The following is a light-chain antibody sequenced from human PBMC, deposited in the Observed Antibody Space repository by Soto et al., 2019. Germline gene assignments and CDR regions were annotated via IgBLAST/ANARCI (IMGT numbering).Light chain of an antibody. Sequence: DIQITHSPSTLSASVVDRVSITFLASQIISSWLAWYQQKPGKPPKVLIYGSSNLQSGVPPRFSGSGSGTDFTLAISSLQTEDSATYYCLKDINYPWKFGQGTKVDIK. CDR1: QIISSW. J-gene: IGKJ1*01. CDR2: GSS. V-gene: IGKV1-5*01. CDR3: LKDINYPWK.